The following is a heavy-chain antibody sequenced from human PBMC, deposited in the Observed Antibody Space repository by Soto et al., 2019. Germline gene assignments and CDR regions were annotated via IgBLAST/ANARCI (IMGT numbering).Heavy chain of an antibody. D-gene: IGHD2-2*01. CDR3: ARVPIVVVPAAMGPTEVFFDY. V-gene: IGHV6-1*01. CDR1: GDSVSSNSAA. CDR2: TYYRSKWYN. Sequence: QVQLQQSGPGLVKPSQTLSLTCAISGDSVSSNSAAWNWIRQSPSRGLEWLGRTYYRSKWYNDYAVSFKSLKTINPDTSKNKFSLQLNSVPPEDTAVYYCARVPIVVVPAAMGPTEVFFDYWGQGTLVTVSS. J-gene: IGHJ4*02.